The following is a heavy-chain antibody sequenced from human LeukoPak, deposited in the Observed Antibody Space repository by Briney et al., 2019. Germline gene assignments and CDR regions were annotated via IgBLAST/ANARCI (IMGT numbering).Heavy chain of an antibody. D-gene: IGHD6-13*01. CDR3: AKDSFYSSSWLFDY. J-gene: IGHJ4*02. V-gene: IGHV3-9*01. Sequence: GGSLRLSCAASGFTFDDYAMHWVRQAPGKGLEWVSGISWNSGSIGYADSVKGRFTISRDNAKNSLYLQMNSLRAEDTALYYCAKDSFYSSSWLFDYWGQGTLVTVSS. CDR1: GFTFDDYA. CDR2: ISWNSGSI.